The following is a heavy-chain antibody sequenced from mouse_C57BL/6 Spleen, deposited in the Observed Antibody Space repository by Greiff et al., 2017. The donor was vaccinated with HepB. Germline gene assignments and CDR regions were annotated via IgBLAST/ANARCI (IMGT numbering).Heavy chain of an antibody. Sequence: EVQLQESGPGMVKPSQSLSLTCTVTGYSITSGYDWHWIRHFPGNKLEWMGYISYSGSTNYNPSLKSRISITHDTSKNHFFLKLNSVTTEDTATYYCGRWDGYYGGFAYWGQGTLVTVSA. CDR2: ISYSGST. D-gene: IGHD2-3*01. J-gene: IGHJ3*01. CDR3: GRWDGYYGGFAY. CDR1: GYSITSGYD. V-gene: IGHV3-1*01.